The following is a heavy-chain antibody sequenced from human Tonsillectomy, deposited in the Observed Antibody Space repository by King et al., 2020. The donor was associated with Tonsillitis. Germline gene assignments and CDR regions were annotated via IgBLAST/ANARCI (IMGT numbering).Heavy chain of an antibody. CDR2: IRSKTYGGAT. CDR3: ILGFWSCYYPSLLAP. J-gene: IGHJ5*02. CDR1: GFTFRDYA. V-gene: IGHV3-49*04. D-gene: IGHD3-3*01. Sequence: VQLVESGGGLVQPGRSLRLSCVVSGFTFRDYAMSWVRQAPGKGLEWVSFIRSKTYGGATEYAASVKGRFTISRDDSKSVAFLQMNSLKTEDSAIYYCILGFWSCYYPSLLAPWGQGTLVTVPS.